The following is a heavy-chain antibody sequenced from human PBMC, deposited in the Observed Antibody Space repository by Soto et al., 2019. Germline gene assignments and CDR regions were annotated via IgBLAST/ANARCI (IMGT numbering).Heavy chain of an antibody. CDR2: ISGSGGST. J-gene: IGHJ4*02. D-gene: IGHD3-16*02. Sequence: EVQLLESGGGLVQPGGSLRLSCAASGFTFSSYAMSWVRQAPGKGLEWVSTISGSGGSTYYADSVKGRFTISRDNSKNTLYLQMNSLRDEDTAVYYCAKGYYDYVWGSYRAYYFDYWGQGTLVTVSS. CDR3: AKGYYDYVWGSYRAYYFDY. V-gene: IGHV3-23*01. CDR1: GFTFSSYA.